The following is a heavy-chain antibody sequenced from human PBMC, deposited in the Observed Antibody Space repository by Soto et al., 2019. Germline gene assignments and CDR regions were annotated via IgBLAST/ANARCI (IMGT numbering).Heavy chain of an antibody. V-gene: IGHV3-30*18. CDR2: ISYDGSNK. D-gene: IGHD2-2*02. CDR1: GFTFSSYG. Sequence: GGSLRLSCAASGFTFSSYGMHWVRQAPGKGLEWVAVISYDGSNKYYADSVKGRFTISRDNSKNTLYLQMNSLRAEDTAVYYCAKDHDIVVVPAAIAHGMDVWGQGTTVTVSS. CDR3: AKDHDIVVVPAAIAHGMDV. J-gene: IGHJ6*02.